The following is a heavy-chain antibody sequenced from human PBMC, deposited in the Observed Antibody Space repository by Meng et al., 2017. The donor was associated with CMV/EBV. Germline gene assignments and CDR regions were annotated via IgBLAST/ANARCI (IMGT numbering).Heavy chain of an antibody. J-gene: IGHJ4*02. CDR3: ARGGWGAGSDY. CDR1: GFTFSSYW. D-gene: IGHD1-26*01. V-gene: IGHV3-74*01. CDR2: ISSDGSST. Sequence: GESLKISCAASGFTFSSYWMRWVRQAPGKGLVWVSRISSDGSSTSYADSVNGRFTISRDKAKNTLYLQMSSLRAEDTAVYYCARGGWGAGSDYWGQGTLVTVSS.